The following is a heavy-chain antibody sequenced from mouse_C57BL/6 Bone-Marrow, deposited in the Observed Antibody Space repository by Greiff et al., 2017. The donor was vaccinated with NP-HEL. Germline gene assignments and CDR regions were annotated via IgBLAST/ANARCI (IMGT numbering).Heavy chain of an antibody. D-gene: IGHD4-1*01. J-gene: IGHJ2*01. CDR3: AREGNWGEDY. Sequence: EVQLQQSGPELVKPGASVKISCKASGYSFTGYYMNWVKQSPGKSLEWIGEINPSTGGTTYNQKFKAKATLTVDKSSSTAYMQLKSLTSEDSAVYYCAREGNWGEDYWGQGTTLTVSS. V-gene: IGHV1-42*01. CDR2: INPSTGGT. CDR1: GYSFTGYY.